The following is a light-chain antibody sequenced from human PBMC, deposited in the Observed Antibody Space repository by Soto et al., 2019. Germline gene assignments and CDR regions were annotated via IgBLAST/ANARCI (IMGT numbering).Light chain of an antibody. CDR3: CSYAGSYTL. CDR1: SSDVGGYNY. Sequence: QSALTQPRSVSGSPGQSVTISCTGTSSDVGGYNYVSWYQQHPGKAPTLMIYDVSKRPSWVPDRFSGSTSGNTASLTISGLQAEDEADYYYCSYAGSYTLFGGGTKLTVL. J-gene: IGLJ2*01. CDR2: DVS. V-gene: IGLV2-11*01.